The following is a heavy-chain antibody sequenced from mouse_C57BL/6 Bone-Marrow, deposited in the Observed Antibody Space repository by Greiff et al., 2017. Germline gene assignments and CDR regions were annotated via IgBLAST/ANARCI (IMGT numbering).Heavy chain of an antibody. V-gene: IGHV1-69*01. D-gene: IGHD1-1*01. CDR1: GYTFTSYW. CDR2: IVPSDSYT. J-gene: IGHJ4*01. CDR3: ARSPRYGSERDYAMDY. Sequence: VQLQQPGAELVLPGASVKLSCKASGYTFTSYWMHWVQQRPGQGLEWIGEIVPSDSYTNYNQKFKGKSTLTVDKSSSTAYMQLSSLTSEHSAVYYCARSPRYGSERDYAMDYWGQGTTVTVSS.